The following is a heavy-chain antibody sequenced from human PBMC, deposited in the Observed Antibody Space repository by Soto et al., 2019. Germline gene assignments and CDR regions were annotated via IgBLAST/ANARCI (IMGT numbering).Heavy chain of an antibody. CDR3: ARVHSGWSSGHGLDV. Sequence: XTLSLPCTVPGASFSSYLSSWVRQPPGKGLELIGYIYNSGRTNYKKSLKSRVTISLDTSDKYFSLRLTSLTAADTAVYYCARVHSGWSSGHGLDVWGQGTTGTVSS. D-gene: IGHD6-19*01. J-gene: IGHJ6*02. V-gene: IGHV4-59*01. CDR2: IYNSGRT. CDR1: GASFSSYL.